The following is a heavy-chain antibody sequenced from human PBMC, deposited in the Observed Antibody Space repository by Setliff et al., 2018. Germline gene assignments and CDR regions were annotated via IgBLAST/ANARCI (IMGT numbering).Heavy chain of an antibody. D-gene: IGHD7-27*01. V-gene: IGHV4-34*01. CDR1: GESFSNNY. CDR2: SSHSGST. CDR3: ARVTNWGLDLRFDP. Sequence: SETLSLTCSVYGESFSNNYWSWIRQPPGKGLEWIGESSHSGSTSYSPSLKRRLTMSVATSENHLSLKVNSLTAADTAVYYCARVTNWGLDLRFDPWGQGILVTVSS. J-gene: IGHJ5*02.